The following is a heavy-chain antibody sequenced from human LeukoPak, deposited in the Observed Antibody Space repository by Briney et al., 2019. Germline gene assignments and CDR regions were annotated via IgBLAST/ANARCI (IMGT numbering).Heavy chain of an antibody. D-gene: IGHD6-13*01. V-gene: IGHV4-34*01. CDR1: GGSFSGYY. CDR2: INHSGST. Sequence: PSETLSLTCAVYGGSFSGYYWSWIRQPPGKGLEWIGEINHSGSTNYNPSLKSRVTISVDTSKNQFSLKLSSVTAADTAVYYCARRPYSSSWYRIPFDPWGQGTLVTVSS. CDR3: ARRPYSSSWYRIPFDP. J-gene: IGHJ5*02.